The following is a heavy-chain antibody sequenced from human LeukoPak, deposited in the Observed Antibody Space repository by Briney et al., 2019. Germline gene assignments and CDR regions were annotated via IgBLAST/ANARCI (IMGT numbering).Heavy chain of an antibody. CDR2: IYHGGST. V-gene: IGHV4-34*01. Sequence: GSLRLSCAASRFKFSNYNINWVRQAPGKGLEWIGEIYHGGSTNYNSSLKSRVTISIDTSKNQFSLKLSSVTAADTAVYYCARGEDYYDSGGYFGDAFDIWGQGTMVTVSS. D-gene: IGHD3-22*01. CDR1: RFKFSNYN. CDR3: ARGEDYYDSGGYFGDAFDI. J-gene: IGHJ3*02.